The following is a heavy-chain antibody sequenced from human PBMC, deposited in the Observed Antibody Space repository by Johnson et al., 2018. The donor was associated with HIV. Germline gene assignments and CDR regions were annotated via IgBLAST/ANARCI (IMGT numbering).Heavy chain of an antibody. CDR3: ARGRRIQLWLLADAFDI. D-gene: IGHD5-18*01. J-gene: IGHJ3*02. V-gene: IGHV3-7*03. CDR1: GFTFSTYW. Sequence: VQLVESGGGLVQPGGSLRLSCSASGFTFSTYWMNWVRQAPGNGLEWLANINQDGSAKYSVDSLKGRFTISRDNVKNSLYLQMNSLRVEDAAVYYCARGRRIQLWLLADAFDIWGQGTMVTVSS. CDR2: INQDGSAK.